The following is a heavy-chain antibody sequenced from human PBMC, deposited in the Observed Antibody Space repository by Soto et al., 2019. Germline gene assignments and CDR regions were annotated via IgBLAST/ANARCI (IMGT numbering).Heavy chain of an antibody. CDR2: IIPIFGTA. Sequence: SVKVSCKASGGTFSSYAISWVRQAPGQGLEWMGGIIPIFGTANYAQKFQGRVTITADKSTSTAYMELSSLRSEDTAVYYCARDQIRGNSFNFDYWGQGTLVTVYS. V-gene: IGHV1-69*06. CDR3: ARDQIRGNSFNFDY. D-gene: IGHD2-21*02. J-gene: IGHJ4*02. CDR1: GGTFSSYA.